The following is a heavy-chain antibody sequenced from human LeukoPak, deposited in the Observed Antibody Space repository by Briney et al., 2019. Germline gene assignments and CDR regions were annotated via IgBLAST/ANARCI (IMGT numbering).Heavy chain of an antibody. CDR2: MSAYNDRT. V-gene: IGHV3-23*01. Sequence: PGGSLRLSCAASGFTFSNTAMSWVRQTPGKGLEWVATMSAYNDRTHYADSVRGRFTVSRDNSKNTLSLQMNSLREDDTAVYCAQELSDIFVVRTDSRGQGTLVTVSS. D-gene: IGHD3-9*01. CDR3: AQELSDIFVVRTDS. CDR1: GFTFSNTA. J-gene: IGHJ4*02.